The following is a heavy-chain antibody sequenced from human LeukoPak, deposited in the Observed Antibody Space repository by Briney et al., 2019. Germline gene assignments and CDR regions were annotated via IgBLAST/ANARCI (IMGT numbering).Heavy chain of an antibody. Sequence: ASVKVSCKASGYTFTSYAMHWVRQAPGQRLEWMGWINAGSGNTKYSQEFQGRVTITRDTSASTAYMELSSLRSEDMAVYYCARALPTVTTPWFDPWGQGTLLTVSS. CDR1: GYTFTSYA. V-gene: IGHV1-3*03. J-gene: IGHJ5*02. D-gene: IGHD4-11*01. CDR3: ARALPTVTTPWFDP. CDR2: INAGSGNT.